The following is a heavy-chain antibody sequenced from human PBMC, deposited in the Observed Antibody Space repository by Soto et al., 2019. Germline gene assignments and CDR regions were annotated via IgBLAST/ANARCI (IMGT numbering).Heavy chain of an antibody. D-gene: IGHD3-10*01. Sequence: EIQLVESGGGVVKPGESLTLSCAASGFTVKDAWMHWVRQAPGKGLEWVGLIRSQRDGGATHYAAPVRDRFTISRDDSRNTLYLRMNSLKIEDTAVYYCTQLYRDDPWGKGTLVTVSS. J-gene: IGHJ5*02. CDR2: IRSQRDGGAT. CDR3: TQLYRDDP. V-gene: IGHV3-15*06. CDR1: GFTVKDAW.